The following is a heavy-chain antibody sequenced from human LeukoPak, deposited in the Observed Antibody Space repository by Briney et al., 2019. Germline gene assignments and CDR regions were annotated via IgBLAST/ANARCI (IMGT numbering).Heavy chain of an antibody. V-gene: IGHV4-39*01. J-gene: IGHJ4*02. CDR1: GGSISRSTYY. CDR2: IYYGGST. D-gene: IGHD5-12*01. CDR3: ATLYGGYGYFDY. Sequence: SETLSLTCTVSGGSISRSTYYWGWTRQSPGKGLECIGTIYYGGSTYYNPSLKNRVTISVDTSKNQFSLKVSSLTAADTAVYYCATLYGGYGYFDYWGQGTLVTVSS.